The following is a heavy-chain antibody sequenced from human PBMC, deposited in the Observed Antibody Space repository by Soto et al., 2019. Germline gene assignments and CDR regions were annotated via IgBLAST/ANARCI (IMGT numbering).Heavy chain of an antibody. CDR3: ARGKYYGSGSYYRNYYYGMDV. CDR2: INHSGST. Sequence: PSETLSLTCAVYGGSFSGYYWSWIRQPPGKGLEWFGEINHSGSTNYNPSLKSRVTISVDTSKNQFSLKLSSVTAADTAVYYCARGKYYGSGSYYRNYYYGMDVWGQGTTVTVSS. J-gene: IGHJ6*02. V-gene: IGHV4-34*01. CDR1: GGSFSGYY. D-gene: IGHD3-10*01.